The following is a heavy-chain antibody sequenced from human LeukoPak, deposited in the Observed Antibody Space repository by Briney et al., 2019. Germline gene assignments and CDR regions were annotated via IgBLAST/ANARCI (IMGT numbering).Heavy chain of an antibody. Sequence: SETLSLTCAVYGGSFSGYYWSWIRQPPGKGLEWIGEINHSGSTNYNPSLTSRVTISVDTSKNQFSLKLSSVTAADTAVYYCAGSGYSYVDYWGQGTLVTVSS. CDR3: AGSGYSYVDY. J-gene: IGHJ4*02. D-gene: IGHD5-18*01. CDR1: GGSFSGYY. CDR2: INHSGST. V-gene: IGHV4-34*01.